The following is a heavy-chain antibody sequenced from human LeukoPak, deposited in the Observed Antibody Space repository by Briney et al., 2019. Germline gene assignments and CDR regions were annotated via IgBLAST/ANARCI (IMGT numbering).Heavy chain of an antibody. CDR1: GFTFNNYA. Sequence: PGGSLRLSCAASGFTFNNYAMSWVRQAPGKGLQWVSGVGGSGSTTDYADSVKGRFTISRDNSKNTLYLQMNSLRAEDTAVYYCAKYHRNSSGGTFDIWGQGTMVTVSS. CDR2: VGGSGSTT. CDR3: AKYHRNSSGGTFDI. V-gene: IGHV3-23*01. J-gene: IGHJ3*02. D-gene: IGHD1-7*01.